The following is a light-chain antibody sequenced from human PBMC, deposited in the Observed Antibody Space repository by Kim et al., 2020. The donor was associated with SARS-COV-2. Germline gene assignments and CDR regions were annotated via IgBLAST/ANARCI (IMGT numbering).Light chain of an antibody. J-gene: IGLJ2*01. Sequence: SSELPQDPAVSVALGQTVRITCQGDSLRSDYASWYQQKPGQAPVLVIYGRNNRPSGIPDRFSGSTSGNTASLTITGAQAEDEADYYCKSRDSSGNVVFGGGTKLTVL. V-gene: IGLV3-19*01. CDR3: KSRDSSGNVV. CDR2: GRN. CDR1: SLRSDY.